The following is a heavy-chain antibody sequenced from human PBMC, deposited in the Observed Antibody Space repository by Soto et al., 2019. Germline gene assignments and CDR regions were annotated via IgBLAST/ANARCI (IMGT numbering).Heavy chain of an antibody. CDR3: AKIPNYNILTVHIDY. CDR1: GFTFSSFG. V-gene: IGHV3-30*18. Sequence: PGGSLRLSCVASGFTFSSFGMHWVRQAPGKAMEWVAVITYDGSDKYYADSVKGRFTISRDNSKNTLYLQMNSLKTEDTAMYYCAKIPNYNILTVHIDYCGQGTLVTVSS. D-gene: IGHD3-9*01. J-gene: IGHJ4*02. CDR2: ITYDGSDK.